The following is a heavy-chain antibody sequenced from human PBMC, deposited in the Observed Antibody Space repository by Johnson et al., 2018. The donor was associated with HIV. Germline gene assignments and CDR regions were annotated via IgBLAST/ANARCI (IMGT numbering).Heavy chain of an antibody. V-gene: IGHV3-66*01. CDR3: ARDGYYDILTCYYRNDAFDI. J-gene: IGHJ3*02. D-gene: IGHD3-9*01. CDR1: GFTFSSYA. CDR2: IYSGGRT. Sequence: VQLVESGGGVVQPGRSLRLSCAASGFTFSSYAMHWVRQAPGKGLEWVSLIYSGGRTYYADSVNGRCTIPRDNSKNTVYIQINSLRAKDTAVYYCARDGYYDILTCYYRNDAFDIWGQGTMVTVSS.